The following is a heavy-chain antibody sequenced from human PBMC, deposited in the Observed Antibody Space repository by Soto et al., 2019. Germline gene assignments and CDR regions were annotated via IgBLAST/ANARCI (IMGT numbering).Heavy chain of an antibody. CDR3: AGLVVVAATGGDAFDI. CDR2: IYYSGST. Sequence: QVQLQESGPGLVKPSQTLSLTCTVSGGSISSGDYYWSWIRQPPGKGLEWIGYIYYSGSTYYNPSLKRRVTISVDTSKNQFALKLSSVTAADTAVYYCAGLVVVAATGGDAFDIWGQGTMVTVSS. D-gene: IGHD2-15*01. CDR1: GGSISSGDYY. J-gene: IGHJ3*02. V-gene: IGHV4-30-4*01.